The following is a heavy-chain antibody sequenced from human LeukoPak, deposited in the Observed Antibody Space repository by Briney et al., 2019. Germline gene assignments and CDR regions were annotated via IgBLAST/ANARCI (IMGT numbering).Heavy chain of an antibody. J-gene: IGHJ4*02. CDR3: AKDPGATDY. CDR2: ISYDGSNK. V-gene: IGHV3-30*18. CDR1: GFTFSSYG. Sequence: GGSLRLSCAASGFTFSSYGMPWVRQAPGKGLEWVAVISYDGSNKYYADSVKGRFTISRDNSKNTLYLQMNSLRAEDTAVYYCAKDPGATDYWGQGTLVTVSS.